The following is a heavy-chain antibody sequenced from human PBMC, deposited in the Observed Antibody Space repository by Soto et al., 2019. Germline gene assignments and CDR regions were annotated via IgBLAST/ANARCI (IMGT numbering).Heavy chain of an antibody. CDR3: ARFAFNSRFDF. J-gene: IGHJ4*02. CDR2: TYSGDTT. D-gene: IGHD1-1*01. V-gene: IGHV3-66*01. CDR1: GFTVSNNY. Sequence: EVQLVESGGGLVQPGGSLRVSCVVSGFTVSNNYISWVRQAPGKGLEWVSVTYSGDTTYYADSVKGRFTVSRDISKNTLYLQMNSLRAEDTAVFYCARFAFNSRFDFWGQGTLVTVSS.